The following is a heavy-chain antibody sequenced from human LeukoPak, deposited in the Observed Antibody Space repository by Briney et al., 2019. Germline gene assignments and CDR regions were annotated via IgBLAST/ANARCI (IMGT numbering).Heavy chain of an antibody. CDR3: ARATMIVAAPDY. V-gene: IGHV1-46*03. CDR1: GYTFTSYY. Sequence: ASVKVSCKASGYTFTSYYMHWVRQAPGQGLEWMGIINPSGGSTSYAQKFQGRVTMTRDTSTSTVYMELSRLRSEDTAVYYCARATMIVAAPDYWGQGTLVTVSS. CDR2: INPSGGST. D-gene: IGHD3-22*01. J-gene: IGHJ4*02.